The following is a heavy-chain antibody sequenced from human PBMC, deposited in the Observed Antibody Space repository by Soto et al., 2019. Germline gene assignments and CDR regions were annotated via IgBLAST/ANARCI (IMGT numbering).Heavy chain of an antibody. J-gene: IGHJ4*02. CDR2: ISAHNGNT. D-gene: IGHD1-1*01. CDR3: ARGRYGDY. Sequence: QVHLVQSGAEVKKPGASVKVSCKGSGYGFTTYGITWVRQAPGQGLEWMAWISAHNGNTNYAQKLQGRVTVTRDTSTSTPYMELRSLRYDDPAVYYCARGRYGDYWGQGALVTVS. CDR1: GYGFTTYG. V-gene: IGHV1-18*01.